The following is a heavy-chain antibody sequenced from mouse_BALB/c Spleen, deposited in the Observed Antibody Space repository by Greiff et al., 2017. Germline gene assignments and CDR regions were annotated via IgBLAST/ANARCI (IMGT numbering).Heavy chain of an antibody. CDR2: IDPETGGT. V-gene: IGHV1-15*01. J-gene: IGHJ4*01. CDR1: GFTFTDYE. Sequence: QVQLQQSGAELVRPGASVTLSCTASGFTFTDYEMHWVKQTPVHGLEWIGAIDPETGGTAYNQKFKGKATLTADKSSSTAYMELRSLTSEDSAVYYCTRRRGNYAMDYWGQGTSVTVSS. CDR3: TRRRGNYAMDY.